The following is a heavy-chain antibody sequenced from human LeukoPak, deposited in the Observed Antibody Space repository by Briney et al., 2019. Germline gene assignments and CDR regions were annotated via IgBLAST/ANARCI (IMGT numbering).Heavy chain of an antibody. J-gene: IGHJ5*02. CDR3: ARDRLGASVGWFDP. V-gene: IGHV3-7*01. Sequence: PGGSLRLSCAASGFTFSSYSMNWVRQAPGKGLEWVANIKQDGGEKYYVDSVKGRFTISRDNAKNSLYLQMNSLRAEDTAVYYCARDRLGASVGWFDPWGQGTLVTVSS. CDR2: IKQDGGEK. D-gene: IGHD1-26*01. CDR1: GFTFSSYS.